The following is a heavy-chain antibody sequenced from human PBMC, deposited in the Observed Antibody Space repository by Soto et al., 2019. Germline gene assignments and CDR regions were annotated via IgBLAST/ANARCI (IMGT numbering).Heavy chain of an antibody. D-gene: IGHD3-3*01. J-gene: IGHJ6*02. CDR3: TRNRYDFSSGYPLYGMDV. Sequence: GGSLRLSCTVSGFTFGDYAMRWVRQAQGKGMGWVGFIRSKAYGGTKQYAASMKGRYTISRDDSKSIAYLQMNSLKTEDTAVYYCTRNRYDFSSGYPLYGMDVWGQGTTVTVSS. CDR1: GFTFGDYA. V-gene: IGHV3-49*04. CDR2: IRSKAYGGTK.